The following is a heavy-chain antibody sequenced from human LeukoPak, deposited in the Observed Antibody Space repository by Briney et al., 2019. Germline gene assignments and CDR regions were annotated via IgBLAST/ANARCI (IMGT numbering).Heavy chain of an antibody. CDR3: ARGRDSGSHTYYFDF. Sequence: GASVKVSCKASGYTFTDYYIHWVRQAPGLGLELMAWINPKSGGTNYAQKFQGRVTMTRDTSINTVYMELSRLRSDDTAVYCCARGRDSGSHTYYFDFWGQGTLVTISS. CDR1: GYTFTDYY. J-gene: IGHJ4*02. D-gene: IGHD1-26*01. CDR2: INPKSGGT. V-gene: IGHV1-2*02.